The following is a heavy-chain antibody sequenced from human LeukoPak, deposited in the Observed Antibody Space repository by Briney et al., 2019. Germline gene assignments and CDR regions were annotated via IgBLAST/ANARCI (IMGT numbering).Heavy chain of an antibody. D-gene: IGHD2-21*02. V-gene: IGHV1-24*01. CDR3: VTDRARLFWFFDL. CDR2: SDPEDGET. CDR1: GSTLTDLS. J-gene: IGHJ2*01. Sequence: ASVKVSCKVSGSTLTDLSIHWVRQAPGKGLEYVGGSDPEDGETFHAQNFQGRVTMTEDTSIDTAYMELSSLRSEDTAVYYCVTDRARLFWFFDLWGRGTLVTVSS.